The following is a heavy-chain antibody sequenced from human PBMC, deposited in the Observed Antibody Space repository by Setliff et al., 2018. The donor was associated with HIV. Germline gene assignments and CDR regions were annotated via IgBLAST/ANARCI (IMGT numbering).Heavy chain of an antibody. CDR2: INHTGST. CDR1: SGPFSGYY. Sequence: PSETLSLTCGVPSGPFSGYYWTWIRQPPGKGLEWIGEINHTGSTSYNPSLKSRVTLSIDTSKNQVSLRLTSVTAADTALYYCARLVGYYGSGRVRFDPWGPG. CDR3: ARLVGYYGSGRVRFDP. V-gene: IGHV4-34*01. J-gene: IGHJ5*02. D-gene: IGHD3-10*01.